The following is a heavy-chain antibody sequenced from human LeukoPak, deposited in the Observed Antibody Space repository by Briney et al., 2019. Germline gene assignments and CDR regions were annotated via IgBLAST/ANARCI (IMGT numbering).Heavy chain of an antibody. CDR3: AKEAYCSSTSCRFQYFQH. CDR2: IRYDGSNK. Sequence: GGSLRLSCAASGFTFSCYGMHWVRQAPGKGLEWVAFIRYDGSNKYYADSVKGRFTISRDNSKNTLYLQMNSLRAEDTAVYYCAKEAYCSSTSCRFQYFQHWGQGTLVTVSS. CDR1: GFTFSCYG. J-gene: IGHJ1*01. V-gene: IGHV3-30*02. D-gene: IGHD2-2*01.